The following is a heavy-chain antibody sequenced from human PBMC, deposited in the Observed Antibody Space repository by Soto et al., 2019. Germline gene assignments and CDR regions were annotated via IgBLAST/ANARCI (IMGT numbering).Heavy chain of an antibody. D-gene: IGHD6-19*01. CDR1: GGSISSYY. Sequence: SENLSLTCTVSGGSISSYYWSWIRQPPGKGLEWIGYIYYSGSTNYNPSLKSRVTISVDTSKNQFSLKLSSVTAADTAVYYCARDGYSSGWYGYWGQGTLVTVSS. CDR2: IYYSGST. V-gene: IGHV4-59*01. CDR3: ARDGYSSGWYGY. J-gene: IGHJ4*02.